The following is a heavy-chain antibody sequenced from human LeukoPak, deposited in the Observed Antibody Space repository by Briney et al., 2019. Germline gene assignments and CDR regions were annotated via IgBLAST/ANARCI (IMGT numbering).Heavy chain of an antibody. CDR1: GHSFTSYW. D-gene: IGHD1-26*01. CDR3: AGNIVGATGRGSSFDY. V-gene: IGHV5-51*01. Sequence: GESLKISCKGSGHSFTSYWIGWVRQMPGRGLEWMGIIYPGDSDTRYSPSFQGQVTISADKSISTAYLQWSSLKASDTAMYYCAGNIVGATGRGSSFDYWGQGTLVTVSS. J-gene: IGHJ4*02. CDR2: IYPGDSDT.